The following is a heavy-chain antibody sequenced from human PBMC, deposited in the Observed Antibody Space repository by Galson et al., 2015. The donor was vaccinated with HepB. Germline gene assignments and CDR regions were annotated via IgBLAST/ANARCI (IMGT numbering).Heavy chain of an antibody. CDR3: VKTSRVGRTDWNFDL. Sequence: SLRLSCAASTFIFSTYSMNWVRQAPGKGLEWVSYISSSSTTIYYADSVKDRFIISREDSRNFLYLQMHGLRTDDTAIYFCVKTSRVGRTDWNFDLWGRGTLVTVSS. CDR2: ISSSSTTI. CDR1: TFIFSTYS. D-gene: IGHD6-19*01. V-gene: IGHV3-48*01. J-gene: IGHJ2*01.